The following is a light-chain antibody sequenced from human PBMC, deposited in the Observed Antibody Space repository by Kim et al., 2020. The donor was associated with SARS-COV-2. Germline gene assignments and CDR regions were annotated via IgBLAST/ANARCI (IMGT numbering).Light chain of an antibody. Sequence: ASVGDRVTIACRASQSINTLLAWYQQKPGKAPKLLIYDASTLESGVPSRFSGSGSGTEFALTISSLQADDSATYYCQQYASYPWTFGQGTKVDIK. CDR1: QSINTL. CDR2: DAS. V-gene: IGKV1-5*01. CDR3: QQYASYPWT. J-gene: IGKJ1*01.